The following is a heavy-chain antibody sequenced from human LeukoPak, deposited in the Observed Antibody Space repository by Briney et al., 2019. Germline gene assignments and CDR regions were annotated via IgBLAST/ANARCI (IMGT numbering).Heavy chain of an antibody. V-gene: IGHV4-61*01. Sequence: SETLSLTCTVSGGSVSSGSYYWSWIRQPPGKGLEWIGYIYYSGSTNYNPSLKTRVTISVDTSKNQFSLKLSSVPAADTAVYYCASDYGDYVFDYSGQGTLVTVSS. J-gene: IGHJ4*02. D-gene: IGHD4-17*01. CDR1: GGSVSSGSYY. CDR3: ASDYGDYVFDY. CDR2: IYYSGST.